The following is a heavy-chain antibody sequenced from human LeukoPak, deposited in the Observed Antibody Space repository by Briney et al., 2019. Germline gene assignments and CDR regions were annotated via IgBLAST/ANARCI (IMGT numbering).Heavy chain of an antibody. Sequence: GGSLRLSCAASGFTFSDYYMSWIHQAPGKGLEWVSYISGSSTYTNYADSVKGRFTISRDNDKNSLYLQMNSLRADDTAVYYCARDQRRTTVTFLYNYYYGLDVWGQGTTVTVSS. J-gene: IGHJ6*02. D-gene: IGHD4-17*01. CDR2: ISGSSTYT. CDR1: GFTFSDYY. CDR3: ARDQRRTTVTFLYNYYYGLDV. V-gene: IGHV3-11*05.